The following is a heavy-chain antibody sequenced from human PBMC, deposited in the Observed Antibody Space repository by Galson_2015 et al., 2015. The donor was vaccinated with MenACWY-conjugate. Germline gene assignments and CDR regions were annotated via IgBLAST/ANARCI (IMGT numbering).Heavy chain of an antibody. CDR3: MTGPFGDYAGY. D-gene: IGHD4-17*01. Sequence: SLRLSCAVSEFIVSTNYVNWVRQAPGKGLEWVSVIYSGGGTYHADSVKGRFSVSRDNSKDTVHLQMNSLKVEDTAVYYCMTGPFGDYAGYWGQGTLVTVSS. J-gene: IGHJ4*02. V-gene: IGHV3-66*01. CDR1: EFIVSTNY. CDR2: IYSGGGT.